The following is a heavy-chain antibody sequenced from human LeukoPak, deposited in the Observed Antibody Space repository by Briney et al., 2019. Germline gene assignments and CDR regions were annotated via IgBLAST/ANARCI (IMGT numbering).Heavy chain of an antibody. CDR2: ISSNGGST. Sequence: GGSLRLSCSASGFTFSTYFMHWVRQAPGKGLEYVSAISSNGGSTYYADSVKGRFTISRDNSKNTLYLQMSSLRAEDTAVYHCVKDDSYYYASSGYPHWGQGTLVTVSS. V-gene: IGHV3-64D*09. CDR3: VKDDSYYYASSGYPH. CDR1: GFTFSTYF. J-gene: IGHJ4*02. D-gene: IGHD3-22*01.